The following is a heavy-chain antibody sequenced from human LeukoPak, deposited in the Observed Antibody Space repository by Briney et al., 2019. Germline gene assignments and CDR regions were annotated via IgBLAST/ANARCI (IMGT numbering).Heavy chain of an antibody. CDR3: ASLAAAGTDFDY. D-gene: IGHD6-13*01. CDR2: INPNSGGT. CDR1: GYTFTGYY. Sequence: ASVKVSCKASGYTFTGYYMHWVRQAPGQGLEWTGWINPNSGGTNYAQKFQGRATMTRDTSISTAYMELSRLRSDDTAVYYCASLAAAGTDFDYWGQGTLVTVSS. J-gene: IGHJ4*02. V-gene: IGHV1-2*02.